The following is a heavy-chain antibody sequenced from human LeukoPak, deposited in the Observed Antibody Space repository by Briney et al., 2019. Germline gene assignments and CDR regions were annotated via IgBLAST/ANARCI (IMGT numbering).Heavy chain of an antibody. V-gene: IGHV3-9*01. Sequence: SLSLSCAASGFTFDDYAMHWVRQAPGKGLEWVSGISWNSGSIGYADSVKGRFTISRDNAKNSLYLQMNSLRAEDTALYYCAKDRGNYYDSSGPFDYWGQGTLVTVSS. J-gene: IGHJ4*02. CDR1: GFTFDDYA. CDR2: ISWNSGSI. D-gene: IGHD3-22*01. CDR3: AKDRGNYYDSSGPFDY.